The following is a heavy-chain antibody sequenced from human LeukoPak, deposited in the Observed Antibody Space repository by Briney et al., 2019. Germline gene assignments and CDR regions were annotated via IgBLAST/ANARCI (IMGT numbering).Heavy chain of an antibody. V-gene: IGHV3-48*03. Sequence: GGSLRLSCEASGFTFSHYEMNWVRQAPGKGLEWVSYISSSGYTIYYADSVKGRFTISRDNAKNSLYLQMNSLRAEDTAVYYCTREDCSSTSCYDPSVSDYWGQGTLVTVSS. J-gene: IGHJ4*02. CDR3: TREDCSSTSCYDPSVSDY. CDR1: GFTFSHYE. CDR2: ISSSGYTI. D-gene: IGHD2-2*01.